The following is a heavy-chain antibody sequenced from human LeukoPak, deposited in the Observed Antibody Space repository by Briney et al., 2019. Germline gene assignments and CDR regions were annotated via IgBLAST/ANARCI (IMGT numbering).Heavy chain of an antibody. CDR3: ARRYQLPTIYPYAFDI. D-gene: IGHD2-2*01. J-gene: IGHJ3*02. V-gene: IGHV3-11*04. Sequence: GGSLRLSCAASGFTFSDYYMSWIRQAPGKGLEWVSYISSSGSTIYYADSVKGRFTISRDNAKNSLYLQMNSLRAEDTAMYYCARRYQLPTIYPYAFDIWGQGTMATVSS. CDR1: GFTFSDYY. CDR2: ISSSGSTI.